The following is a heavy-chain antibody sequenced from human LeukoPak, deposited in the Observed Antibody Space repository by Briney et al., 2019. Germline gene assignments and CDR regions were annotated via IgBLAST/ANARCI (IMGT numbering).Heavy chain of an antibody. Sequence: SETLSLTCTVSSGSISTSNYYWGWVRQPPGKALEWIGYIYYSGSTNYNPSLKSRVTISVDTSKNQFSLKLSSVTAADTAVYYCARGGYYGSGNDFRFDPWGQGTLVTVSS. D-gene: IGHD3-10*01. V-gene: IGHV4-61*05. CDR2: IYYSGST. CDR3: ARGGYYGSGNDFRFDP. J-gene: IGHJ5*02. CDR1: SGSISTSNYY.